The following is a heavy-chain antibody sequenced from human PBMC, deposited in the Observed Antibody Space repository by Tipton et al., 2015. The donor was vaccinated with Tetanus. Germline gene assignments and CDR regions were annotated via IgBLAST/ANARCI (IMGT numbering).Heavy chain of an antibody. Sequence: LRLSCAVYGGSFSGYYWSWIRQPPGKGLEWIGEINHSGSTNYNPSLKSRVTISVDTSKNQFSLKLSSVTAADTAVYYCARVGYSGSSRGYWGQGTLVTVSS. J-gene: IGHJ4*02. CDR3: ARVGYSGSSRGY. CDR1: GGSFSGYY. V-gene: IGHV4-34*01. D-gene: IGHD1-26*01. CDR2: INHSGST.